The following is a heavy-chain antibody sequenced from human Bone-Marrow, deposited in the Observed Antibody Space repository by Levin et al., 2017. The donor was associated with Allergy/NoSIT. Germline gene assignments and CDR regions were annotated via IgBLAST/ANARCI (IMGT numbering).Heavy chain of an antibody. CDR2: VSGFGSST. J-gene: IGHJ4*02. CDR1: GFTFSNYA. Sequence: PGGSLRLSCAASGFTFSNYAMAWVRQGPGKGLDWVAGVSGFGSSTYYADSVRDRFTISRDRSKNTVYLQINGLRVEDTAIYYCAKDADEDFGDYGGLDVWGLGTLVTVSS. CDR3: AKDADEDFGDYGGLDV. D-gene: IGHD4-17*01. V-gene: IGHV3-23*01.